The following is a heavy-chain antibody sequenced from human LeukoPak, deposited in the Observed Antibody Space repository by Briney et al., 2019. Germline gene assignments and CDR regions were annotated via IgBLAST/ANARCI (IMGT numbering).Heavy chain of an antibody. CDR1: GGTFSSYG. D-gene: IGHD4-17*01. Sequence: ASVKVSCKASGGTFSSYGISWVRQAPGQGLEWMGWIGAYNGNTNYAQKLQGRVTMTTDTPTSTAYMELRSLRSDDTAVYYCARARTTVTTHWGQGTLVTVSS. J-gene: IGHJ4*02. CDR2: IGAYNGNT. V-gene: IGHV1-18*01. CDR3: ARARTTVTTH.